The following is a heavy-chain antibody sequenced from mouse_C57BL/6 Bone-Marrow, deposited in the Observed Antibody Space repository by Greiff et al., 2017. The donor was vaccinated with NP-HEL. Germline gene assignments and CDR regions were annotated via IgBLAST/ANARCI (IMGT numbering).Heavy chain of an antibody. Sequence: VQLKESGPGLAKPSQTLSLSCSVTGYSITSDYWNWIRKFPGNKLEYMGYISYSGSTSYNPSLKSRISITRDTSKNQYYLQLNAVTTEDTATYDCARDDGIARDYWGQGTSVTVSS. CDR3: ARDDGIARDY. CDR2: ISYSGST. J-gene: IGHJ4*01. CDR1: GYSITSDY. V-gene: IGHV3-8*01. D-gene: IGHD1-1*01.